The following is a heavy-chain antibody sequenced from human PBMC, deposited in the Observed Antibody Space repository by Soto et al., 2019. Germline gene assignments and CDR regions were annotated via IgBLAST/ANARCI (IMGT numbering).Heavy chain of an antibody. J-gene: IGHJ6*04. D-gene: IGHD3-10*01. V-gene: IGHV4-39*07. CDR2: VDYSGST. Sequence: SETLSLTCTVSGGAISGSSYNWEWIRQPPGKGLEWIGNVDYSGSTNYNPSLKSRVTISVDKSKNLFSLKLSFVTAADTAVYYCARAYSGMDVWGKGTTVTVSS. CDR3: ARAYSGMDV. CDR1: GGAISGSSYN.